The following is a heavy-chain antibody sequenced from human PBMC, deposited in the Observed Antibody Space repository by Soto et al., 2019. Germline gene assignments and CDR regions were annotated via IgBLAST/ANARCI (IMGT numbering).Heavy chain of an antibody. CDR3: PRGPQIGIGITGTMNYYYGMDV. D-gene: IGHD1-7*01. CDR1: GGSISSGGYS. Sequence: PSETLSLTCAVSGGSISSGGYSWSWIRQPPGKGLEWIGYIYHSGSTYYNPSLKSRVTISVDRSKNQFSLKLSSVTAADTAVYYCPRGPQIGIGITGTMNYYYGMDVWGQGTTVTVSS. J-gene: IGHJ6*02. V-gene: IGHV4-30-2*01. CDR2: IYHSGST.